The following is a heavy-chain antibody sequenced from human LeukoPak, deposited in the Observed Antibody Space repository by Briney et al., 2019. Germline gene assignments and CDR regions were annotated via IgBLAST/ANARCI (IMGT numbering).Heavy chain of an antibody. V-gene: IGHV4-39*07. CDR3: ARRNSDWYYFDY. CDR1: GGSISSTIYH. D-gene: IGHD6-19*01. J-gene: IGHJ4*02. CDR2: IFYSGSA. Sequence: NPSETLSLTCTVSGGSISSTIYHWGWIRQPPGKGLEWIGTIFYSGSAYYNPSLKSRFIISVDTSKIQFSLKLSSVTAADAAVYYCARRNSDWYYFDYWGQGALVTVSS.